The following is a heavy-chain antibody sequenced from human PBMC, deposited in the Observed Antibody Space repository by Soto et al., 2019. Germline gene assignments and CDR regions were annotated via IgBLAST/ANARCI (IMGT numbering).Heavy chain of an antibody. J-gene: IGHJ5*02. Sequence: ASVKVSCKASGYTFTSYYMHWVRQAPGQGLEWMGIINPSGGSTSYAQKFQGRVTMTRDTSTSTVYMELSSLRSEDTAVYYCARGFADSSSWYVADNWFDPWGQGTLVTVPQ. CDR3: ARGFADSSSWYVADNWFDP. V-gene: IGHV1-46*01. CDR2: INPSGGST. D-gene: IGHD6-13*01. CDR1: GYTFTSYY.